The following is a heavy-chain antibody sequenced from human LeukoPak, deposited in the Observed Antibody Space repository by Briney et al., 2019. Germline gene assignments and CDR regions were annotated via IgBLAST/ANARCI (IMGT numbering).Heavy chain of an antibody. J-gene: IGHJ4*02. CDR1: GGSFSGYY. CDR3: ATKTYGGNSPFDY. V-gene: IGHV4-34*01. CDR2: INHSGST. Sequence: SETLSLTCAVYGGSFSGYYWSWIRQPPGKGLEWIGEINHSGSTNYNPSLKSRVTISVDTSKNQFSLKLSSVTAADTAVYYCATKTYGGNSPFDYWGQGTLVTVSS. D-gene: IGHD4-23*01.